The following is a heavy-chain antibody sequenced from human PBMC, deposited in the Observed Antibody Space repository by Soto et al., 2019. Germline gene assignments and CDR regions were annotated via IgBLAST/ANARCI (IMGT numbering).Heavy chain of an antibody. CDR1: GFSLSTSGMC. Sequence: SGPTLVNPTQTLTLTCTFSGFSLSTSGMCVSWIRQPPGKALEWLALIDWDDDKYYSTSLKTRLTISKDTSKNQVVLTVTNMDPVDTATYYCARANRDTAMTLNFDYWGQGTLVTVSS. CDR3: ARANRDTAMTLNFDY. V-gene: IGHV2-70*01. CDR2: IDWDDDK. D-gene: IGHD5-18*01. J-gene: IGHJ4*02.